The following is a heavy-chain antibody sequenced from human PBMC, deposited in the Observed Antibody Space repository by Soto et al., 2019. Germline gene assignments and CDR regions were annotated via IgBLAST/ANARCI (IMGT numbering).Heavy chain of an antibody. J-gene: IGHJ4*01. CDR2: IYHSGST. V-gene: IGHV4-30-2*01. D-gene: IGHD6-19*01. Sequence: PSETLSLTCAVSGGSISSGGYSWSWILHPPGKGLEWIGYIYHSGSTYYNPSLKSRVTISVDRSKNQFSLKLSSVTAADTAVYYCARHDGFSSGWIFDYWGHGTLVTVSS. CDR1: GGSISSGGYS. CDR3: ARHDGFSSGWIFDY.